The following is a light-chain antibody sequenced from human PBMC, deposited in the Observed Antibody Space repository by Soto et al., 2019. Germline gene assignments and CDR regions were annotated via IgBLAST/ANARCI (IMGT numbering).Light chain of an antibody. Sequence: EIVLTQSPGTLSLSPGEGDTLSCRASQSVSSNSLAWYQQKPGQAPRLLIYGASTRATGIPDRFSGSGSGTDFTLTINRLEPEDFAVYYCQLYGSSPLTFGGGTKVEIK. CDR2: GAS. J-gene: IGKJ4*01. V-gene: IGKV3-20*01. CDR3: QLYGSSPLT. CDR1: QSVSSNS.